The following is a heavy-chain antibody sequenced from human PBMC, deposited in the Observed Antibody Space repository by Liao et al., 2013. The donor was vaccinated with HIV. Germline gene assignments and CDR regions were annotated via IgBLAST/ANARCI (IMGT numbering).Heavy chain of an antibody. Sequence: QVQLQESGPGLVKPSQTLSLTCTVSGGSISSGSYHWIWIRQPAGKGLEWLGRFFSDGNISYKPSLKSRATISVDTSKNQFSLNLTSVTAADTAVYYCARRAHWGSDPFEIWGQGTAVSVSS. CDR2: FFSDGNI. J-gene: IGHJ3*02. CDR3: ARRAHWGSDPFEI. V-gene: IGHV4-61*02. CDR1: GGSISSGSYH. D-gene: IGHD7-27*01.